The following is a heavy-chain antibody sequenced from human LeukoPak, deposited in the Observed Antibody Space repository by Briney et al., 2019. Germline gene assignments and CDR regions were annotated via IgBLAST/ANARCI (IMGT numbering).Heavy chain of an antibody. J-gene: IGHJ5*02. V-gene: IGHV3-48*01. Sequence: GGSLRLSCAASGFTFSSYAMSWVRQAPGKGLEWVSYISGSSSTIYYADSVKGRFTISRDNAKNSLYLQMNSLRADDTAVYYCTRLFLPAAAWGQGTQVTVSS. CDR1: GFTFSSYA. CDR2: ISGSSSTI. CDR3: TRLFLPAAA. D-gene: IGHD2-2*01.